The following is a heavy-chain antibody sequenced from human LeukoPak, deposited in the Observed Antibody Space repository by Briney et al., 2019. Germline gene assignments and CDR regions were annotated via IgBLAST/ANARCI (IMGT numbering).Heavy chain of an antibody. J-gene: IGHJ5*02. CDR1: GFTFSIYA. Sequence: PGGSLRLSCAASGFTFSIYAMNWVRQAPGKGLEWVSRISGSGNSTYYADSAKGRFTISRDNSKNTLYLQMNSLRAEDTAVYYCAKTSTVTTRRPNWFDPWGQGTLVSVSS. CDR3: AKTSTVTTRRPNWFDP. CDR2: ISGSGNST. V-gene: IGHV3-23*01. D-gene: IGHD4-17*01.